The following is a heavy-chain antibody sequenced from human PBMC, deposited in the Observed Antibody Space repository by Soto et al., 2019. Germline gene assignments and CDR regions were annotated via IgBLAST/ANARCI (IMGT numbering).Heavy chain of an antibody. Sequence: GGSLRLSCAASGFTFSSYAVSWVRQAPGKGLEWVSAISGSGGSTYYADSVKGRFTISRDNSKNTLYLQMNSLRAEDTAVYYCAKGGYDSSGYYRGYYYYGMDVWGQGTTVTVSS. J-gene: IGHJ6*02. D-gene: IGHD3-22*01. V-gene: IGHV3-23*01. CDR2: ISGSGGST. CDR3: AKGGYDSSGYYRGYYYYGMDV. CDR1: GFTFSSYA.